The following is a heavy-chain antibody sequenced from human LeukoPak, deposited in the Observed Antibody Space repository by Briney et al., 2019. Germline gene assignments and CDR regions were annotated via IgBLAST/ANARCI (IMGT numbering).Heavy chain of an antibody. CDR2: ISGSGGST. D-gene: IGHD4-17*01. Sequence: PGGSLRLSCAASGFTFSSYAMSWVRQAPGKGLEWVSAISGSGGSTCYADSVKGRFTISRDNSKNTLYLQMNSLRAEDTAVYYCAKDPFIQTYGDYLFDYWGQGTLVTVSS. CDR1: GFTFSSYA. V-gene: IGHV3-23*01. J-gene: IGHJ4*02. CDR3: AKDPFIQTYGDYLFDY.